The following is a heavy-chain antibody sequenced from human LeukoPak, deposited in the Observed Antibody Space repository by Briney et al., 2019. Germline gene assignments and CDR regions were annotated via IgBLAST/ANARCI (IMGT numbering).Heavy chain of an antibody. CDR1: GGSISPYY. CDR2: ISYRGTT. D-gene: IGHD2-15*01. J-gene: IGHJ4*02. V-gene: IGHV4-59*01. CDR3: ARGEAQVVSAFDY. Sequence: PSETLSLTCTVSGGSISPYYWSWIRQPPGEGLEWIGYISYRGTTNYNPSLKTRVAISVDTSKNQFSLNLSSVTAADTAIYFCARGEAQVVSAFDYWGQGALVTVSS.